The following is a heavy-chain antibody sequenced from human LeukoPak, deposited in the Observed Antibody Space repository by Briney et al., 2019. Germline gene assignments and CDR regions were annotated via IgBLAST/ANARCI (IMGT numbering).Heavy chain of an antibody. Sequence: PSETLSLTCSVSGGSISSSLDSWGWIRQSPGKGLEWIGTIYYSGNTYYSPSLKSRVTISVDTSKNQFSLKLSSMTAADTAVYYCARIGDSGYGACDYWGQGSLVTVSS. J-gene: IGHJ4*02. V-gene: IGHV4-39*01. CDR3: ARIGDSGYGACDY. D-gene: IGHD5-12*01. CDR2: IYYSGNT. CDR1: GGSISSSLDS.